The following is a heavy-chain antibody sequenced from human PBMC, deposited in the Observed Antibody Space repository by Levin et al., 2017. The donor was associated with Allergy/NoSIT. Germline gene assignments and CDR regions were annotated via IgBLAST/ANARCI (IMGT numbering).Heavy chain of an antibody. D-gene: IGHD5/OR15-5a*01. V-gene: IGHV3-7*01. CDR3: ARFMSSTNTFDY. J-gene: IGHJ4*02. Sequence: GESLKISCAASGFTFSSYWMSWVRQAPGKGLEWVASIKQLGSEKYYVDSVKGRFTISRDNAKYSLYLQMSSLRVEDTAVYYCARFMSSTNTFDYWGQGTLVTVSS. CDR1: GFTFSSYW. CDR2: IKQLGSEK.